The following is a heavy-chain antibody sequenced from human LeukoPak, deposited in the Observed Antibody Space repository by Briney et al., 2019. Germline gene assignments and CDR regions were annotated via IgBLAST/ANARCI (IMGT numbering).Heavy chain of an antibody. CDR3: ARDGAAVAGTFAY. CDR2: IYTSGST. J-gene: IGHJ4*02. V-gene: IGHV4-61*02. Sequence: PSETLSLTCTVSGGSISSGSYYWSWIRQPAGKGLEWIGRIYTSGSTNYNPSLKSRVTISVDTSKNQFSLKLSSVTAADTAVYFCARDGAAVAGTFAYWGQGTLATVSS. CDR1: GGSISSGSYY. D-gene: IGHD6-19*01.